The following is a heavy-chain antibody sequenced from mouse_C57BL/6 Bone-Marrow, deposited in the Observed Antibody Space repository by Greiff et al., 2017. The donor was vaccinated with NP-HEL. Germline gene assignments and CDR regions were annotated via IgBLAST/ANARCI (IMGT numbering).Heavy chain of an antibody. J-gene: IGHJ4*01. D-gene: IGHD1-1*01. CDR2: ILPGSGST. V-gene: IGHV1-9*01. Sequence: VQLQQSGAELMKPGASVKLSCKATGYTFTGYWIEWVKQRPGHGLEWIGEILPGSGSTNYNEKFKGKATFTADTSSNTAYMQLSSLTPEDSAIYYCARIPHYYGSRVNAMDYWGQETSVSLSS. CDR1: GYTFTGYW. CDR3: ARIPHYYGSRVNAMDY.